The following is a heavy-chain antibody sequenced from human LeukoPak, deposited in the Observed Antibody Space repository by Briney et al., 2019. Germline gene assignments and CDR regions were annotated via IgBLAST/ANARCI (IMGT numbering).Heavy chain of an antibody. D-gene: IGHD3-10*01. J-gene: IGHJ4*02. CDR3: ATGSGTYYDS. Sequence: GGSPRLSCEASTFTFSTYWMHWVRQVPGKGLVWVSYINGDGSSSNYADSVKGRLTISRDNAKNTLYLQMNSLRAEDTAVYYCATGSGTYYDSWGQGTLVTVSS. CDR1: TFTFSTYW. CDR2: INGDGSSS. V-gene: IGHV3-74*01.